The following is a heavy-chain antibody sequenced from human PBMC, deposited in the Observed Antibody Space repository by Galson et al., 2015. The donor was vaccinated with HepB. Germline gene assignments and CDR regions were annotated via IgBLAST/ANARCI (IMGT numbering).Heavy chain of an antibody. V-gene: IGHV3-30*18. Sequence: SLRLSCAASGFTFSNYGMHWVRQAPGKGLEWAAVISYDGSNKYYADSVKGRFTISRDNSKNTLYLQMNSLRAEDTALYYCAKDPYLYSALAGTMAGFDYWGHPTLGTV. CDR1: GFTFSNYG. CDR2: ISYDGSNK. J-gene: IGHJ4*01. CDR3: AKDPYLYSALAGTMAGFDY. D-gene: IGHD6-19*01.